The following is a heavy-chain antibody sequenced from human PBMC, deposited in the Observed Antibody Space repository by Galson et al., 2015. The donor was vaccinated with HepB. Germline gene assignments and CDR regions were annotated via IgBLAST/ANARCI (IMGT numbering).Heavy chain of an antibody. Sequence: SLRLSCAASRFTFSNYGMHWVRQAPGKGLEWVAGIWFDGSNKLYADSVKGRFTISRDNSKNRLYPQMNRLRAEDTAVYYCARYVYQLPPPVRFGMDVWGQGTTVTVSS. CDR3: ARYVYQLPPPVRFGMDV. CDR1: RFTFSNYG. CDR2: IWFDGSNK. J-gene: IGHJ6*02. D-gene: IGHD2-2*01. V-gene: IGHV3-33*01.